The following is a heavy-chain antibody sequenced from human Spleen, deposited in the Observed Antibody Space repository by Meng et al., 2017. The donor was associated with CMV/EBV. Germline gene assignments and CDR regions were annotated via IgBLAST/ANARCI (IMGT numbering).Heavy chain of an antibody. D-gene: IGHD1-26*01. CDR2: ISGSGGST. CDR3: ANSYWSGSQTLNDY. CDR1: GFTFSSYA. J-gene: IGHJ4*02. Sequence: GESLKISCAASGFTFSSYAMSWVRQAPGKGLEWVSAISGSGGSTYYADSVKGRFTISRDNSKNTLYLQMNSLRAEDKAVYYYANSYWSGSQTLNDYWGQGTLVTVSS. V-gene: IGHV3-23*01.